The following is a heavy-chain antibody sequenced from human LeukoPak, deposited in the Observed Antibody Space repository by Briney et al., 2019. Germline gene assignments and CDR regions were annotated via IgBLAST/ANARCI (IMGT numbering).Heavy chain of an antibody. CDR2: ISRSGSTI. CDR1: GFTFSDYY. V-gene: IGHV3-11*01. J-gene: IGHJ3*02. CDR3: AREVVYVSSGYYSGDAFDI. Sequence: PGGSLRLSCAASGFTFSDYYMSWIRQAPGKGLEWVSYISRSGSTIYYADSVKGRFTISRDNAKNSLYLQTNSLRAEDTAVYYCAREVVYVSSGYYSGDAFDIWGQGTMVTVSS. D-gene: IGHD3-22*01.